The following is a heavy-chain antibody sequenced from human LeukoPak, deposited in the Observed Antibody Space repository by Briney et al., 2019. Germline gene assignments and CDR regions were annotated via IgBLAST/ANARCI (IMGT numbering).Heavy chain of an antibody. V-gene: IGHV1-2*06. CDR3: ARARHSSSWYDY. Sequence: GASVKVSCKASGYTFTGYYMHWVRQAPGQGLEWMGRINPNSGGTNYAQKFQGRVTMTRDTSISTAYMELSRLRSDDTAVYYCARARHSSSWYDYRGQGTLVTVSS. J-gene: IGHJ4*02. D-gene: IGHD6-13*01. CDR1: GYTFTGYY. CDR2: INPNSGGT.